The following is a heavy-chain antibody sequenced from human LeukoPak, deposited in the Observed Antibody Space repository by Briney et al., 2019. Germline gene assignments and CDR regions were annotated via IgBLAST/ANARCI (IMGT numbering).Heavy chain of an antibody. Sequence: GGSLRLSCAASGFTFSSYSMNWVRQAPGKGLEWVSSISSSSSYIYYADSVKGRFTISRDNAKNSLYLQMNSLRAEDTAVYYCARDPAWGELSWAFDIWGQGTMVTVSS. J-gene: IGHJ3*02. CDR3: ARDPAWGELSWAFDI. V-gene: IGHV3-21*01. CDR1: GFTFSSYS. CDR2: ISSSSSYI. D-gene: IGHD3-10*01.